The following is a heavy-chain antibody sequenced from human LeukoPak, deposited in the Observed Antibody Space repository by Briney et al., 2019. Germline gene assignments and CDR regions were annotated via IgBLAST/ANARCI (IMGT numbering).Heavy chain of an antibody. Sequence: SQTLSLTCTVSGGSISSGDYYWSWIRQPPGKGLEWIGYIYYSGSTYYNPSLKSRVTISVDTSKNQFSLKLSSVTAADTAVYHCARAVPSLDAFDIWGQGTMVTVSS. CDR2: IYYSGST. CDR1: GGSISSGDYY. J-gene: IGHJ3*02. CDR3: ARAVPSLDAFDI. V-gene: IGHV4-30-4*01. D-gene: IGHD3-16*01.